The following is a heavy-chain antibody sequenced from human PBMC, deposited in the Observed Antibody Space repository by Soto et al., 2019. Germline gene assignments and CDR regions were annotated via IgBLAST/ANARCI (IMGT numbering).Heavy chain of an antibody. CDR2: IHTDGNT. Sequence: GGSLRLSCAASGFPVSANHMSWVRQAPGEGLEWVSLIHTDGNTYYADSVKGRFTISRDNSKNTLSLQMNSLRVEDTAVYYCARDLQMSPFAIWGQGTMVTVSS. J-gene: IGHJ3*02. V-gene: IGHV3-66*01. CDR3: ARDLQMSPFAI. CDR1: GFPVSANH.